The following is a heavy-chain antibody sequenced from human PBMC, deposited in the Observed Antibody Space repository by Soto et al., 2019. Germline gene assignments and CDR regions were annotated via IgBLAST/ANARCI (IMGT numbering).Heavy chain of an antibody. Sequence: QVQLVQSGAEVKKPGSSVKVSCKASGGTFSSYTISWVRQAPGQGLEWMGRIIPILGIANYAQKFQGRVTITADKSTSTAYMELSSLRSEDTAVYYCARGAYYYGSGAFFDYWGQGTLVTVSS. CDR3: ARGAYYYGSGAFFDY. CDR1: GGTFSSYT. CDR2: IIPILGIA. D-gene: IGHD3-10*01. J-gene: IGHJ4*02. V-gene: IGHV1-69*02.